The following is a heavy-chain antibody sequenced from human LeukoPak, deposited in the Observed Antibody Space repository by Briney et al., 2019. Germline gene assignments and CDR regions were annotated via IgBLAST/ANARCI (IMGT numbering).Heavy chain of an antibody. V-gene: IGHV3-21*01. D-gene: IGHD5-18*01. CDR2: ISSSSSYI. CDR1: GFTFSSYS. J-gene: IGHJ4*02. Sequence: PGGSLRLSCAASGFTFSSYSMNWVRQAPGKGLEWVSSISSSSSYIYYADSVKGRFTISRDNAKNSLYLQMNSLRAEDTAVYYCACGYSCGHPIDYWGQGTLVTVSS. CDR3: ACGYSCGHPIDY.